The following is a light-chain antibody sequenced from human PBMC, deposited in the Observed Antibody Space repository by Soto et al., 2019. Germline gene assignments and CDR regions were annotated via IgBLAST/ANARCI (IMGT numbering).Light chain of an antibody. J-gene: IGKJ5*01. Sequence: EMMLTQSPGTLSLSPGDRATLSCRSSQIVRSNSLAWYQQKPGQAPRLLIYESSNRATGIAARFSGSGSGTDFTLTISSLEPEDFAVYYCHQRSSWPITFGQGTRLEIK. CDR3: HQRSSWPIT. CDR1: QIVRSNS. V-gene: IGKV3D-20*02. CDR2: ESS.